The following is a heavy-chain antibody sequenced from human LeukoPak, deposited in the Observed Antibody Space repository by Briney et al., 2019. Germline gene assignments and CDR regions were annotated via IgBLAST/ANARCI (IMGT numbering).Heavy chain of an antibody. V-gene: IGHV3-23*01. CDR2: ISGSGGST. D-gene: IGHD2-15*01. CDR3: AKCWRGMEKVVAAILPIDY. CDR1: GFTFSSYA. J-gene: IGHJ4*02. Sequence: GGSLRLSCAASGFTFSSYAMSWVRQAPGKGLEWVSTISGSGGSTYYADSVKGRFTISRDNSKNTLYLQMNSLRAEDTAVYHCAKCWRGMEKVVAAILPIDYWGQGTLVTVSS.